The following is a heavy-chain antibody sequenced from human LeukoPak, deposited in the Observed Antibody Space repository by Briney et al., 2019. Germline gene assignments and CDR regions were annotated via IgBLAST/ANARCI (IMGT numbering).Heavy chain of an antibody. V-gene: IGHV3-30-3*01. CDR1: GFTFSNYA. CDR2: ISHDRSNS. D-gene: IGHD2-2*01. Sequence: GGSLRLSCAASGFTFSNYAMHWARQAPGKGLEWVAFISHDRSNSCHADSVKGRFTISRDNSKNTLYLQMNSLTDEDTAVYYCARSYCSSTSCYADYWGQGTLVTVSS. J-gene: IGHJ4*02. CDR3: ARSYCSSTSCYADY.